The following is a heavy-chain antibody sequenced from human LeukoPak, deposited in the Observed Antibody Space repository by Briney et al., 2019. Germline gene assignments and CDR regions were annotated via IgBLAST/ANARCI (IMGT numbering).Heavy chain of an antibody. V-gene: IGHV4-34*01. Sequence: SETLSLTCAVYGGSFSGYYWSWIRQPPGKELEWIGEINHSGSTNYNPSLKSRVTISVDTFKNQFSLKLSSVTAADTAVYYCAREVRLGGNWFDPWGQGALVTVSS. J-gene: IGHJ5*02. CDR1: GGSFSGYY. D-gene: IGHD1-26*01. CDR2: INHSGST. CDR3: AREVRLGGNWFDP.